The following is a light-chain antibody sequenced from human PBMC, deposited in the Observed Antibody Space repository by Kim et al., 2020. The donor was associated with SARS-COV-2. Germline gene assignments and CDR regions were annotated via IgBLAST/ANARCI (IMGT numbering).Light chain of an antibody. V-gene: IGLV3-25*03. CDR2: EDT. Sequence: SYELTQPPSVSVSPGQTARITCPGDALPKQYAYWFQQKPGQAPVVVIYEDTERPSGIPERFSGSTSGTTVTLTISGVQAEDEADYYCQSADSSDTFWVFGGGTQLTVL. CDR1: ALPKQY. CDR3: QSADSSDTFWV. J-gene: IGLJ3*02.